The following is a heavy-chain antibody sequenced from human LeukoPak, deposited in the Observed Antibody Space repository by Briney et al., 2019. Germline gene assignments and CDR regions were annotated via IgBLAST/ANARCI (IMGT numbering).Heavy chain of an antibody. Sequence: PGGSLRLSCAASGFTFSNAWMSWVRQAPGKGLEWVGRINSDGSSTSYADSVKGRFTISRDNAKNTLYLQMNGLRAEDTAVYYCARDPDIVATTGSFDYWGQGTLVTVSS. D-gene: IGHD5-12*01. CDR1: GFTFSNAW. CDR2: INSDGSST. J-gene: IGHJ4*02. CDR3: ARDPDIVATTGSFDY. V-gene: IGHV3-74*01.